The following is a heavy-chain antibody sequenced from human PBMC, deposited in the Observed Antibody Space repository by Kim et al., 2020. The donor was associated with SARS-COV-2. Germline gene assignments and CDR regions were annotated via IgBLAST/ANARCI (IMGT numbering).Heavy chain of an antibody. Sequence: GGSLRLSCVASGLTFSSHVMHWVRQAPGRGLEWVAKVSYDGTSTSSADSVKGRFTISRDNSQNIVYLQMNSLRTEDTAVYYCTRDYYGSGSSSCGMDVWGEGGTVTVSS. CDR2: VSYDGTST. D-gene: IGHD3-10*01. J-gene: IGHJ6*04. CDR1: GLTFSSHV. V-gene: IGHV3-30*04. CDR3: TRDYYGSGSSSCGMDV.